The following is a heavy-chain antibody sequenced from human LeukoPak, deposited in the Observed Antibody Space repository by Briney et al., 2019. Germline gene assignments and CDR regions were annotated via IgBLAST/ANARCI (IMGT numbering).Heavy chain of an antibody. J-gene: IGHJ4*02. V-gene: IGHV4-59*01. CDR1: GGSIRSYY. D-gene: IGHD3-3*01. CDR2: IYTTVSTNYNPST. Sequence: PSETLSLTCTVSGGSIRSYYWSWIRQPAGKGLEWIGRIYTTVSTNYNPSTNYNPSLKSRVSMSVDTSKNQFSLKLSSVTAADTAVYYCARVYRGVAPFYWGQGTLVTVSS. CDR3: ARVYRGVAPFY.